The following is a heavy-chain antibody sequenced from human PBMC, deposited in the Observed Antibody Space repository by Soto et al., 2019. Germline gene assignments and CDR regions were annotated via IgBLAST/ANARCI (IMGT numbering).Heavy chain of an antibody. J-gene: IGHJ5*02. Sequence: ASVKVSCKASGYTFTSYDINWVRQATGQGLEWMGWMNPISGTTDYAQKFQGRVTITTDESTSTAYMELSSLRSEDTAVYYCARDEGQQLPPRGFDPWGQGTLVTV. CDR1: GYTFTSYD. D-gene: IGHD6-13*01. CDR2: MNPISGTT. CDR3: ARDEGQQLPPRGFDP. V-gene: IGHV1-8*01.